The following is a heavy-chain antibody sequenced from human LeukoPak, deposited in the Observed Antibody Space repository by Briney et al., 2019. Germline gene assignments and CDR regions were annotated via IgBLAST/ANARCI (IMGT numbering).Heavy chain of an antibody. D-gene: IGHD3-10*01. V-gene: IGHV4-34*01. CDR3: ARVRFGESDY. Sequence: GSLRLSCAASGFTFSSYAMSWIRQPPGKGLEWIGEINHSGSTNYNPSLKSRVTISVDTSKNQFSLKLSSVTAADTAVYYCARVRFGESDYWGQGTLVTVSS. J-gene: IGHJ4*02. CDR2: INHSGST. CDR1: GFTFSSYA.